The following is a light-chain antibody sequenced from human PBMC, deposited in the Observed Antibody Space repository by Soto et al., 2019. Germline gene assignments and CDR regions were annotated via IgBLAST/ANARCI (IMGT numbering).Light chain of an antibody. CDR1: QRISSW. Sequence: DIQMTQCPSTLSAFVGDRVTITCRASQRISSWLAWYQQKPGKAPKLLIYKASNLESGVPSRFSGSGSGTDFTLTISSLQPDDFATYYCHQYSSPPWTFGQGTKVESK. J-gene: IGKJ1*01. V-gene: IGKV1-5*03. CDR2: KAS. CDR3: HQYSSPPWT.